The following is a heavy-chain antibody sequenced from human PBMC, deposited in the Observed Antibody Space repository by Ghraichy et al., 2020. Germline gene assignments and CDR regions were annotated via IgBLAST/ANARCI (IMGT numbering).Heavy chain of an antibody. CDR3: ARDLALSSSWGKGEDYYYYGMDV. Sequence: GGSLRLSCAASGFTFSSYSMNWVRQAPGKGLEWVSSISSSSSYIYYADSVKGRFTISRDNAKNSLYLQMNSLRAEDTAVYYCARDLALSSSWGKGEDYYYYGMDVWGQGTTVTVSS. CDR1: GFTFSSYS. V-gene: IGHV3-21*01. CDR2: ISSSSSYI. J-gene: IGHJ6*02. D-gene: IGHD6-13*01.